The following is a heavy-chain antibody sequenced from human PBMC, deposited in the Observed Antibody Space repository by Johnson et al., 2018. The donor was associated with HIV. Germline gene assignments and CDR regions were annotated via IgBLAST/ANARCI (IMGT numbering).Heavy chain of an antibody. CDR3: ARQSATGGPFDI. J-gene: IGHJ3*02. CDR1: GFTFSSYG. D-gene: IGHD3-10*01. CDR2: ISYDGSNK. Sequence: QVQLVQSGGGVVQPGRSLRLSCAASGFTFSSYGMHWVRQAPGKGLEWVAVISYDGSNKYYVDSVKGRFTISRDNAKNSLYLQMNSLRAEDTAVYYCARQSATGGPFDIWGQWTMVTVSS. V-gene: IGHV3-30*03.